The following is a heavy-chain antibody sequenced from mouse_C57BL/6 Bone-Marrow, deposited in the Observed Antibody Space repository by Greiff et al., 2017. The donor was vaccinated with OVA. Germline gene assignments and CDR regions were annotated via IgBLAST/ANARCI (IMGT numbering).Heavy chain of an antibody. V-gene: IGHV3-6*01. CDR1: GYSITSGYY. CDR3: ARATGAY. Sequence: EVQLVESGPGLVKPSQSLSLTCSVTGYSITSGYYWNWIRQFPGNILEWMGYISYDGSNNYKPSLKNRISITRDTSKNQFFLKLNSVTTEDTATYYCARATGAYWGQGTLVTVSA. CDR2: ISYDGSN. D-gene: IGHD1-1*01. J-gene: IGHJ3*01.